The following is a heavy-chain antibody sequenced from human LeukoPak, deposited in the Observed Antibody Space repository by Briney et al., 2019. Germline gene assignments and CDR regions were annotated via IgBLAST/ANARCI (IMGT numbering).Heavy chain of an antibody. V-gene: IGHV4-61*01. D-gene: IGHD4-17*01. J-gene: IGHJ4*02. CDR1: YGSVSGGTYS. CDR2: IYASGGA. Sequence: SETLSLTCTVSYGSVSGGTYSWNWIRQPPGRGLEWVGFIYASGGAYYNPSLKSRVTISVDTSKNQFSLKLSSVTAADTAVYYCARGTDYGDYGSNFDYWGQGTLVTVSS. CDR3: ARGTDYGDYGSNFDY.